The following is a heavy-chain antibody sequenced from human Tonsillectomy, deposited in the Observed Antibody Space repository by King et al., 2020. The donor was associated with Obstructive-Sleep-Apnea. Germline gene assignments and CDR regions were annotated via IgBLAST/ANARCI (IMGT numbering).Heavy chain of an antibody. CDR2: ISPSGSII. Sequence: VQLVESGGGLVKPGGSLRLSCAASGFTFSDSYMSWNRQAPGKGLEWGSYISPSGSIIYYADSLKGRFTISRDNAKNSLYLQMNSLRAEDTALYYCVRETQWYFDYWGQGTLVTVSS. J-gene: IGHJ4*02. D-gene: IGHD6-19*01. V-gene: IGHV3-11*01. CDR1: GFTFSDSY. CDR3: VRETQWYFDY.